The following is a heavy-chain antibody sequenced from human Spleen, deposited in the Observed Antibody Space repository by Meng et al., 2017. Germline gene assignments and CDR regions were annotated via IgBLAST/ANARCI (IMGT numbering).Heavy chain of an antibody. CDR3: ARKAGNCISTSCYSLDY. CDR2: INPSGGST. V-gene: IGHV1-46*01. Sequence: ASVKVSCKASGYTFTSYYMHWLRQAPGQGLEWMGIINPSGGSTSYAQKFQGRVTITTDESTSTAYMELTRLTSEDTAVYYCARKAGNCISTSCYSLDYWGQGTLVTVSS. J-gene: IGHJ4*02. CDR1: GYTFTSYY. D-gene: IGHD2-2*01.